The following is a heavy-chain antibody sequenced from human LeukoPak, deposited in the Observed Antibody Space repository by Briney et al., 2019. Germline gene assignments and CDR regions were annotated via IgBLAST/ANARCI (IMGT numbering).Heavy chain of an antibody. J-gene: IGHJ4*02. CDR1: GYTFTSYG. CDR3: ARSDSSPYPDY. V-gene: IGHV1-18*01. D-gene: IGHD6-13*01. Sequence: ASVKVSCKASGYTFTSYGISWVRQTPGQGLEWMGWISAYNGNTNYAQKLQGRVTMTTDASTSTAYMELRSLRSDDTAVYYCARSDSSPYPDYWGQGTLVTVSS. CDR2: ISAYNGNT.